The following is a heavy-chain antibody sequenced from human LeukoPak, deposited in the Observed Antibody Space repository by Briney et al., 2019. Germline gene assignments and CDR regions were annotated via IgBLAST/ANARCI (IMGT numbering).Heavy chain of an antibody. V-gene: IGHV3-23*01. CDR3: AKDRSGSYHSCFDY. Sequence: GGSLRLSCAASGFTFSSYAMSWVRQAPGKGLEWVSAISGSGGSTYYADSVKGRFTISRDNSKNTLYLQMSSLRAEDTAVYYCAKDRSGSYHSCFDYWGQGTLVTVSS. CDR2: ISGSGGST. CDR1: GFTFSSYA. D-gene: IGHD1-26*01. J-gene: IGHJ4*02.